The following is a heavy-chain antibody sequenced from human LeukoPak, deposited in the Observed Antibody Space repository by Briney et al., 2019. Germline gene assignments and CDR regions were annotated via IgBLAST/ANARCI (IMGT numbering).Heavy chain of an antibody. Sequence: SETLSLTCTVSGGSTSSGGYYWSWIRQPPGKGLEWIGEINHSGSTNYNPSLKSRVTISVDTPKNQFSLKLSSVTAADTAVYYCARGGPIAVAGSLGYWGQGTLVTVSS. V-gene: IGHV4-39*07. CDR1: GGSTSSGGYY. J-gene: IGHJ4*02. CDR3: ARGGPIAVAGSLGY. CDR2: INHSGST. D-gene: IGHD6-19*01.